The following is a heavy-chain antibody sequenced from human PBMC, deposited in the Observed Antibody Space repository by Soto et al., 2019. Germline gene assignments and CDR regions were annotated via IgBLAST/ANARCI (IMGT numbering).Heavy chain of an antibody. Sequence: GKGLEWVSYISSSSSTIYYADSVKGRFTISRDNAKNSLYLQMNSLRDEDTAVYYCARDSGRFLEWLSMRDAFDIWGQGTMVTVSS. V-gene: IGHV3-48*02. J-gene: IGHJ3*02. CDR3: ARDSGRFLEWLSMRDAFDI. CDR2: ISSSSSTI. D-gene: IGHD3-3*01.